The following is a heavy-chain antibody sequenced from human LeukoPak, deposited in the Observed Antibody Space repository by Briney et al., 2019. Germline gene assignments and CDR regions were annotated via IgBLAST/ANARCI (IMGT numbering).Heavy chain of an antibody. CDR1: GGSISSYY. D-gene: IGHD3-10*01. CDR2: IYTSGST. V-gene: IGHV4-4*07. Sequence: SETLSLTCTVSGGSISSYYWSWIRQPAGKGLEWIGRIYTSGSTNYNPSLKSRVTISVDTSKNQFSLKLSSVTAADTAVYYCARATTILWFGELLPRPLDAFDIWGQGTMVTVSS. CDR3: ARATTILWFGELLPRPLDAFDI. J-gene: IGHJ3*02.